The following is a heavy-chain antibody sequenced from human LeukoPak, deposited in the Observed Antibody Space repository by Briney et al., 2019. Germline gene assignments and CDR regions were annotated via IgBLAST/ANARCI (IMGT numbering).Heavy chain of an antibody. Sequence: GESLKISCKGSGYSFTSYWIGWVRQAPGQGLEWMGWISAYNGNTNYAQKLQGRVTMTTDTSTSTAYMELRSLRSDDTAVYYCARGGYHRWYCSSTSCYFDYWGQGTLVTVSS. D-gene: IGHD2-2*01. V-gene: IGHV1-18*04. J-gene: IGHJ4*02. CDR1: GYSFTSYW. CDR2: ISAYNGNT. CDR3: ARGGYHRWYCSSTSCYFDY.